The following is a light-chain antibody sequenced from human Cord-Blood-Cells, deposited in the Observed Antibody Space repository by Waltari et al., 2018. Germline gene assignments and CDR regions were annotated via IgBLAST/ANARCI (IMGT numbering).Light chain of an antibody. CDR1: QSISSW. J-gene: IGKJ2*01. Sequence: DIQMTQSPSTLSASVDDRVTITCRASQSISSWLAWYQQKPGKAPKLLIYKASSLESGVPSRFSGSGSGTEFTLTISSLQPDDFATYYCQQYNSYSYTFGQGTKLEIK. V-gene: IGKV1-5*03. CDR3: QQYNSYSYT. CDR2: KAS.